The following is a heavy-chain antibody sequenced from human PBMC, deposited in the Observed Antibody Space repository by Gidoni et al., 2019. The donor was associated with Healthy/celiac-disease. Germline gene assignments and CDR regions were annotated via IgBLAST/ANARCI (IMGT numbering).Heavy chain of an antibody. CDR2: ISSSSSYI. D-gene: IGHD5-12*01. J-gene: IGHJ4*02. Sequence: EVQLVESGGGLVKPGGSLRLSCAASGFPFRSYSMNWVRQAPGKGLEWVSSISSSSSYIYYADSVKGRFTISRDNAKNSLYLQMNSLRAEDTAVYYCARDARGGYVVPFDYWGQGTLVTVSS. CDR3: ARDARGGYVVPFDY. V-gene: IGHV3-21*01. CDR1: GFPFRSYS.